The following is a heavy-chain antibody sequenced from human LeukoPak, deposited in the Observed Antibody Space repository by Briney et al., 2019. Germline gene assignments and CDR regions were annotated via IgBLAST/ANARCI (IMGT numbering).Heavy chain of an antibody. V-gene: IGHV3-33*06. CDR3: AKDRGLLYRRGGFDY. CDR1: GFTFSSYG. CDR2: IWYDGSNK. D-gene: IGHD3-3*01. Sequence: PGGSLRLSCAASGFTFSSYGMHWVRQAPGEGLEWVAVIWYDGSNKYYADSVKGRFTISRDNSKNTLYLQMNSLRAEDTAVYYCAKDRGLLYRRGGFDYWGQGTLVTVSS. J-gene: IGHJ4*02.